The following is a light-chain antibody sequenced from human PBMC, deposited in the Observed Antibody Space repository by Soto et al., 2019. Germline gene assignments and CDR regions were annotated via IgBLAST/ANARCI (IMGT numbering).Light chain of an antibody. J-gene: IGKJ3*01. Sequence: EIVLTQSPGTLSLSPGERATLSCKASQSVDSRFLAWYQQKRGQAPRLLIYGASSRAFGIPDRFSGSGSGTDFTLTISRLEPEDFAVYYCQLYDNSPPRLTFGPGTKVDIK. CDR3: QLYDNSPPRLT. CDR1: QSVDSRF. V-gene: IGKV3-20*01. CDR2: GAS.